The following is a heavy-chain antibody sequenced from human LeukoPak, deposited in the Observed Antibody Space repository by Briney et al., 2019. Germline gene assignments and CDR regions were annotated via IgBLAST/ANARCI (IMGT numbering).Heavy chain of an antibody. D-gene: IGHD6-6*01. CDR2: IYSGDST. Sequence: GGSLRLSCAASGLTVSSNYMTWVRQAPGKGLEWVSVIYSGDSTYYADSVKGRFTISRDNSKNTLYLQMNRLRAEDTAVYYCARAESSSSSAGAYWGQGTLVTVSS. CDR1: GLTVSSNY. J-gene: IGHJ4*02. V-gene: IGHV3-53*01. CDR3: ARAESSSSSAGAY.